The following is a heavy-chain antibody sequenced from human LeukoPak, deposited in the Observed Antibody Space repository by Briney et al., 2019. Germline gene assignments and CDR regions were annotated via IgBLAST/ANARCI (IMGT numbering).Heavy chain of an antibody. D-gene: IGHD5-18*01. CDR3: TRYSGRTDY. J-gene: IGHJ4*02. Sequence: GGSLRLSCTSSGFTFGTYAVSWFRQAPGKGLEWVAFIRSKTFGGTTEYAASVEGRFTISRDDSKSIAYLQMNSLKTEDTAVYYRTRYSGRTDYWGQGTLVTVSS. V-gene: IGHV3-49*03. CDR2: IRSKTFGGTT. CDR1: GFTFGTYA.